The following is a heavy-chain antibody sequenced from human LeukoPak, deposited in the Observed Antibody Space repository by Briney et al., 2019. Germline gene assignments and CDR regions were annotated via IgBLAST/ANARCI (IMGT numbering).Heavy chain of an antibody. Sequence: SETLSLTCTVSGGSISSYYWSWIRQPPGKGLEWIGYIYYNGSTNYTPSLKSRVTISLDTSKNQFSLKLSSVTAADTAVYYCARSYYYDSNIDYWGQGTLVTVSS. CDR3: ARSYYYDSNIDY. CDR1: GGSISSYY. D-gene: IGHD3-22*01. V-gene: IGHV4-59*08. J-gene: IGHJ4*02. CDR2: IYYNGST.